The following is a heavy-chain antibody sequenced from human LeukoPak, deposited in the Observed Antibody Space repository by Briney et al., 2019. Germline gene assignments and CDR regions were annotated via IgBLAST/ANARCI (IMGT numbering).Heavy chain of an antibody. CDR3: AGDWSGYEPYYFDY. J-gene: IGHJ4*02. V-gene: IGHV4-34*01. CDR1: GGSFSGYY. CDR2: INHSGST. D-gene: IGHD5-12*01. Sequence: SETLSLTCAVYGGSFSGYYWSWLRQPPGKGLEGVGEINHSGSTNYNPSLKSRVTISVDTSKNQFSLKLSSVTAADTAVYYCAGDWSGYEPYYFDYRGQGTLVTVCS.